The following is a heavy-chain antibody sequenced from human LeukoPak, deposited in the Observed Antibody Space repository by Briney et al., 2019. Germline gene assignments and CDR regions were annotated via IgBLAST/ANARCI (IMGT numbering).Heavy chain of an antibody. CDR3: AKSSGDSSGYYHNWFDP. CDR1: GYSFNRYW. D-gene: IGHD3-22*01. J-gene: IGHJ5*02. Sequence: GESLKISCKGSGYSFNRYWIGWVRQMPGKGLEWMGIIYPGDSDTRYSPSFQGQVTISVDKSISTAYLQWSSLKPSDTAMYYCAKSSGDSSGYYHNWFDPWGQGTLVTVSS. V-gene: IGHV5-51*01. CDR2: IYPGDSDT.